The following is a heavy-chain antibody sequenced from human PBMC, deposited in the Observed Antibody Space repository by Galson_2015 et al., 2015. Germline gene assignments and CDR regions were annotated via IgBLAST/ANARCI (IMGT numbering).Heavy chain of an antibody. V-gene: IGHV3-30-3*01. D-gene: IGHD3-9*01. CDR3: ARDISPGSAIWFWFDP. CDR1: GFTFSSYD. CDR2: ISYDGSNK. J-gene: IGHJ5*02. Sequence: SLRLSCAASGFTFSSYDMHWVRQAPGKGLEWVAVISYDGSNKYYADSVKGRFTISRDNSKNTLYLQMNSLRAEDTAVYYCARDISPGSAIWFWFDPWGQGTLVTVSS.